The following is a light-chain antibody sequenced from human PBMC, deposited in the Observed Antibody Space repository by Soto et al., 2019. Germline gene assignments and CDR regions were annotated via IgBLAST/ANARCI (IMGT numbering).Light chain of an antibody. V-gene: IGLV4-60*02. CDR3: ATWDKNTPV. CDR1: SGHSSYI. Sequence: QPVLTQSSSASASLGSSVKLTCTLSSGHSSYIIAWHQQQPGQAPRYLMKLEGSGSYNKGSGAPVRFSGSSSGADRYLTISNLPFEDEAEYYCATWDKNTPVFGGGTKLTVL. CDR2: LEGSGSY. J-gene: IGLJ2*01.